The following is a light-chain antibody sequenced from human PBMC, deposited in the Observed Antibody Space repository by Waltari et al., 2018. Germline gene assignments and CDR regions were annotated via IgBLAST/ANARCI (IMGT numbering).Light chain of an antibody. CDR2: GNN. Sequence: QSVLTQPPSVSAAPGRRVTISCTGDISNIGAGYDVHWYQQLPETSPKLLIYGNNNRPSGVPDRFSASRSGTSASLAITGPQAEDEADYYCQSFDDRRTLFGGGTKLTVL. J-gene: IGLJ2*01. CDR3: QSFDDRRTL. CDR1: ISNIGAGYD. V-gene: IGLV1-40*01.